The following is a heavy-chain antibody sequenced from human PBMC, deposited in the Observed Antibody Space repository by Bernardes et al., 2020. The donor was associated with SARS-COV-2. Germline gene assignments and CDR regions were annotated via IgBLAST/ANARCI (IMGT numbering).Heavy chain of an antibody. J-gene: IGHJ4*02. CDR1: GFTFSHYG. D-gene: IGHD3-22*01. V-gene: IGHV3-30*18. CDR2: ISYDGSDK. CDR3: AKDYYDSSGYYNWGFDY. Sequence: GGSLRLSCAASGFTFSHYGMHWVRQAPGKGPEWVALISYDGSDKYYADSVKGRFTISRDNSKNTLYLQMNSLRAEDTALYYCAKDYYDSSGYYNWGFDYGGQGTLVTVSS.